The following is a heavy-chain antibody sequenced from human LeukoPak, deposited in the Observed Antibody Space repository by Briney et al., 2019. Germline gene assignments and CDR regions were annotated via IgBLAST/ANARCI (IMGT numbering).Heavy chain of an antibody. Sequence: ASVKVSCKASGYTFTSYYMHWVRQAPRQGLEWMGIINPSGGSTSYAQKFQGRVTMTRDTSTSTVYMELSSLRSEDTAVYYCAREKYYYDSSGYYQRYWYFDLWGRGTLVTVSS. J-gene: IGHJ2*01. CDR3: AREKYYYDSSGYYQRYWYFDL. CDR2: INPSGGST. CDR1: GYTFTSYY. V-gene: IGHV1-46*01. D-gene: IGHD3-22*01.